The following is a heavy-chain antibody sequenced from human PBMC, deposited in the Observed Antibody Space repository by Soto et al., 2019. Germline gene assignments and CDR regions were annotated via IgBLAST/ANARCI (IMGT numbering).Heavy chain of an antibody. Sequence: ASVKVSCKASGYTFTGYYMHWVRQAPGQGLEWMGWINPNSGGTNYAQKFQGWVTMTRDTSISTAYMELSRLRSDDTAVYYCATGHCSGGSCYSAYYYYGMDFWGQGTTVTVSS. CDR3: ATGHCSGGSCYSAYYYYGMDF. CDR1: GYTFTGYY. CDR2: INPNSGGT. D-gene: IGHD2-15*01. V-gene: IGHV1-2*04. J-gene: IGHJ6*02.